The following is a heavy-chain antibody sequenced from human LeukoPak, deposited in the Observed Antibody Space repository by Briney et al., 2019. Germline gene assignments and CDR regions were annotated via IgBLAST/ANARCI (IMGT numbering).Heavy chain of an antibody. CDR3: AKDSPSGASSWSTLDY. CDR2: KSYDGSNK. V-gene: IGHV3-30*18. Sequence: PGGSLRLSCAASGFTFSSYGMHLVRQAPGKGLEWVALKSYDGSNKYYADSVKGRFTISRDNSKNTLYLQMNSPRAEDTAVYYCAKDSPSGASSWSTLDYWGQGTLVTVSS. CDR1: GFTFSSYG. J-gene: IGHJ4*02. D-gene: IGHD6-13*01.